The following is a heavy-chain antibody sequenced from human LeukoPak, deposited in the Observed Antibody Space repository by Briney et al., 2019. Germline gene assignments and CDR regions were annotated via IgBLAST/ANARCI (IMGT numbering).Heavy chain of an antibody. J-gene: IGHJ5*02. Sequence: SETLSLTCTVSGCSISSYYWSWIRQPPGKGLEWIGYIYYSGSTNYNPSLKSRVTISVDTSKNQFSLKQSSVTAADTAVYYCARAKQTLNWFDPWGEATMVAVSS. V-gene: IGHV4-59*08. CDR2: IYYSGST. CDR3: ARAKQTLNWFDP. D-gene: IGHD6-13*01. CDR1: GCSISSYY.